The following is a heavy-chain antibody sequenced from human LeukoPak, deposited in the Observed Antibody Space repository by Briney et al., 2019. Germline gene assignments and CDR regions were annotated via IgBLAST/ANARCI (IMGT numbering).Heavy chain of an antibody. CDR1: GDSISSYY. CDR2: IYYSGST. CDR3: ARDAAATDY. J-gene: IGHJ4*02. D-gene: IGHD6-25*01. V-gene: IGHV4-59*01. Sequence: PPETLSLTCTVSGDSISSYYWSWIRQPPGKGLEWIGYIYYSGSTNYNPSLKSRVTISVDTSKNQFSLKLSSVTAADTAVYYCARDAAATDYWGQGTLVTVSS.